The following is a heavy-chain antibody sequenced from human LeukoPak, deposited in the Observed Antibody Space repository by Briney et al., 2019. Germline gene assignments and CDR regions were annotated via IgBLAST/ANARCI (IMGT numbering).Heavy chain of an antibody. D-gene: IGHD6-13*01. CDR1: GGSFSGYY. CDR2: INHSGST. Sequence: RPSETLSLTCAVYGGSFSGYYWSWIRQPPGKGLEWIGEINHSGSTNYNPSLKSRVTISVDTSKNQFSLKLSSVTAADTAVYYCARAQDSPAAGGTAVDYYFDYWAREPWSPSPQ. CDR3: ARAQDSPAAGGTAVDYYFDY. V-gene: IGHV4-34*01. J-gene: IGHJ4*02.